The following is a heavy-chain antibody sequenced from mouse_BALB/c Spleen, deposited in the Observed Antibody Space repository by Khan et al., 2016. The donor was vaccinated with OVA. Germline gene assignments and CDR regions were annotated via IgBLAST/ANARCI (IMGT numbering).Heavy chain of an antibody. J-gene: IGHJ2*01. V-gene: IGHV1S81*02. CDR1: GYTFTSYW. CDR2: TNPTNGRT. CDR3: ARITKIVATYFDY. D-gene: IGHD1-1*01. Sequence: QVQLKQSGAELVKAGASVKMSCKAAGYTFTSYWMHWVKQRLGQGLEWFAETNPTNGRTYYNEKFKSKATLTVDKSSSTAYMLLSGPTFEDSAVYYDARITKIVATYFDYWGQGTTLTVSS.